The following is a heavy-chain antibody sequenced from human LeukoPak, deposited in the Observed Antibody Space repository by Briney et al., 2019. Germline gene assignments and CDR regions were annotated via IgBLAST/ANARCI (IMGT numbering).Heavy chain of an antibody. J-gene: IGHJ5*02. CDR2: ISGSGGST. D-gene: IGHD2-2*01. CDR1: GFTFSNAW. CDR3: AKTIVVVPAPNWFDP. V-gene: IGHV3-23*01. Sequence: PGGSLRLSCAASGFTFSNAWMSWVRQAPGKGLEWVSAISGSGGSTYYADSVKGRFTISRDNSKNTLYLQMNSLRAEDTAVYYCAKTIVVVPAPNWFDPWGQGTLVTVSS.